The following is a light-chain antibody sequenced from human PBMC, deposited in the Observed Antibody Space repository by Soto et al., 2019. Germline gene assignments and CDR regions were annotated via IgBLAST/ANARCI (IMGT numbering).Light chain of an antibody. CDR1: QSVSGY. Sequence: EIVMTQSPGTVSVFPGETVTLPCRASQSVSGYLDWFHQKPGQAPRLVLLRIFTRASGVPARFSGSGSETEFTLTISGLQSEDAGVYYCLQNYSWPWTFGQGTKVEIK. V-gene: IGKV3-15*01. CDR2: RIF. CDR3: LQNYSWPWT. J-gene: IGKJ1*01.